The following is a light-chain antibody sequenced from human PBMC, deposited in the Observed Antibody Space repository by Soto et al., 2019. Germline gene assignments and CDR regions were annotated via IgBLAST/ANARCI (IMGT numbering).Light chain of an antibody. CDR2: WAS. CDR1: QSVLYSSNNKNN. Sequence: DIVMTQSPDSLAVSLGERATINCKSSQSVLYSSNNKNNLAWYQQKPGQPPKLLIYWASTRESGVPDRFSGSGSGTDFTLTISSLQAEDVAVYHCQQYHSTPYTFGQGTKLEIK. J-gene: IGKJ2*01. V-gene: IGKV4-1*01. CDR3: QQYHSTPYT.